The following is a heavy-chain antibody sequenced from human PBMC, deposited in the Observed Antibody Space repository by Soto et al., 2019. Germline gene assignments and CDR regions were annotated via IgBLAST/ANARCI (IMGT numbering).Heavy chain of an antibody. J-gene: IGHJ3*02. CDR2: ISYDGSNK. CDR1: GFTFSSYG. Sequence: QVQLVESGGGVVQPGRSLSLSCAASGFTFSSYGIHWVRQAPGKGLEWVAVISYDGSNKYYADSVKGRFTISRDISKNTVYLQMNRLASEDTAVYYCAKVTAPVVSLGDSFDIWGHGTMVTVSS. V-gene: IGHV3-30*18. D-gene: IGHD2-2*01. CDR3: AKVTAPVVSLGDSFDI.